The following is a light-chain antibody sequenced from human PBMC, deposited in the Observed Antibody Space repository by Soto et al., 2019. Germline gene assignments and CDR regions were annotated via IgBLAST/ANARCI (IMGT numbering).Light chain of an antibody. J-gene: IGLJ1*01. CDR1: GSDVGGYKY. Sequence: QSALTQPDSVSGSPGESITISCTGTGSDVGGYKYVSWYQQLPGKAPKLMIYDVSYRPSGVSDRFSGSKSGNTASLMLPGLQAADDFSYYCSAYAGSNNLYVFGTGTKVTV. V-gene: IGLV2-14*01. CDR2: DVS. CDR3: SAYAGSNNLYV.